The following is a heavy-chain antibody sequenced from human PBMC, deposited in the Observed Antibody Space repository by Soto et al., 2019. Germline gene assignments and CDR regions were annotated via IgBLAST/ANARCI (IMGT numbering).Heavy chain of an antibody. D-gene: IGHD3-3*01. Sequence: GASVKVSCKASGYTFTSYYMHWVRQAPGQGLEWMGIINPSGGSTSYAQKFQGRVTMTRDTSTSTVYMELSSLRSEDTAVCYCARAMGTIFGVVITSRGYYGMDVWGQGTTVTVSS. CDR1: GYTFTSYY. CDR2: INPSGGST. V-gene: IGHV1-46*01. CDR3: ARAMGTIFGVVITSRGYYGMDV. J-gene: IGHJ6*02.